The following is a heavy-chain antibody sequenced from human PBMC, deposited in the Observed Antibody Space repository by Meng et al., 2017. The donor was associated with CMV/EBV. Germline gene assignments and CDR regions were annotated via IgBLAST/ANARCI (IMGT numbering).Heavy chain of an antibody. Sequence: GESLKISCAASGFTFSSYGMHWVRQAPGKGLEWVAVIWYDGSNKYYADSVKGRFTISRDNSKNTLYLQMNSLRAEDTAVYYCARERIAAAGTDAFDIWGQGTMVTVSS. CDR3: ARERIAAAGTDAFDI. J-gene: IGHJ3*02. D-gene: IGHD6-13*01. CDR1: GFTFSSYG. V-gene: IGHV3-33*01. CDR2: IWYDGSNK.